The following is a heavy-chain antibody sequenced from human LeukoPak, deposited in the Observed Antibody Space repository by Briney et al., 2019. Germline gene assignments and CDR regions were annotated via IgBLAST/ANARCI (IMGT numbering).Heavy chain of an antibody. CDR1: GFTFSSYG. V-gene: IGHV3-30*18. J-gene: IGHJ4*02. CDR2: ISYDGSNK. Sequence: GRSLRLSCAASGFTFSSYGMHWVRQAPGKGLEWVAVISYDGSNKYYADSVKGRFTISRDNSKNTLYLQMNSLRAEDTAVYYCAKDRVAGNGLGYWGQGTLVTVSS. D-gene: IGHD6-19*01. CDR3: AKDRVAGNGLGY.